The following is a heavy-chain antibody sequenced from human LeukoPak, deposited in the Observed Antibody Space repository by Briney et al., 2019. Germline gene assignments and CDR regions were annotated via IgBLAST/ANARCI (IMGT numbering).Heavy chain of an antibody. Sequence: SETLSLTCTVSGGSISSSSYYWGWIRHPPGKGLEWIGSIYYSGSTYYNPSLKSRVTISVDTSKNQFSLKLSSVTAADTAVYFCARGPYSYDSSGAFDIWGQGTMVTVSS. D-gene: IGHD3-22*01. CDR2: IYYSGST. J-gene: IGHJ3*02. V-gene: IGHV4-39*07. CDR1: GGSISSSSYY. CDR3: ARGPYSYDSSGAFDI.